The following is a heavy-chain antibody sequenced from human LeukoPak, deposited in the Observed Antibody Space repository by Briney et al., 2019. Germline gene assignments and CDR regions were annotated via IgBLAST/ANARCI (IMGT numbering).Heavy chain of an antibody. CDR2: IYYSGST. CDR3: ASNKDSSSWYYFDY. J-gene: IGHJ4*02. V-gene: IGHV4-59*01. CDR1: GGSISSYY. Sequence: SETLSLTCTVSGGSISSYYWSWIRQPPRKGLEWIGYIYYSGSTNYNPSLKSRVTISVDTSKNRFSLRLSSVTAADTAVYYRASNKDSSSWYYFDYWGQGTLVTVSS. D-gene: IGHD6-13*01.